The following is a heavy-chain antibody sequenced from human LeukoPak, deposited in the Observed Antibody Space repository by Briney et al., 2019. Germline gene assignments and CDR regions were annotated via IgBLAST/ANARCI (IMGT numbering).Heavy chain of an antibody. CDR2: IYHSGST. V-gene: IGHV4-38-2*02. Sequence: SETLSLTCTVSGVSISSGYYWGWIRQPPGKGLEWIGTIYHSGSTYYNPSLKSRVTISVDTSKNQFSLNLSSVTAADTAVYYCAVSGSYHYYYMDVWGKGTTVTVSS. CDR3: AVSGSYHYYYMDV. J-gene: IGHJ6*03. CDR1: GVSISSGYY. D-gene: IGHD1-26*01.